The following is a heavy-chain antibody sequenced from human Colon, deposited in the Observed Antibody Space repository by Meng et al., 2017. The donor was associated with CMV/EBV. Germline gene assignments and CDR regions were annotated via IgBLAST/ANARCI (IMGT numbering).Heavy chain of an antibody. Sequence: LQLEGPCPGLVKPAATLSLTFSVSWGSFTTNSYFWAWIRQPPGKGLEYIGSIYKRGSTYYNASLKSRVTMSVDTSKNQFSLKLSSVTAADTAKYYCARGVLNFFDYWGQGTLVTVSS. J-gene: IGHJ4*02. CDR1: WGSFTTNSYF. CDR2: IYKRGST. V-gene: IGHV4-39*07. CDR3: ARGVLNFFDY. D-gene: IGHD3-10*01.